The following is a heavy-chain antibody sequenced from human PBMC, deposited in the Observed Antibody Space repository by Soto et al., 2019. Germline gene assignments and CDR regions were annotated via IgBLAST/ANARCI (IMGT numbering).Heavy chain of an antibody. Sequence: GGSLRLSCAASGFTFSSYWMHWVRQAPGKGLVWVSRINSDGSSTSYADSVKGRFTISRDNAKNTLYLQMNILRAEDTAVYYCAKVRENYDFWSGYYWYFDLWGRGTLVTVSS. CDR1: GFTFSSYW. J-gene: IGHJ2*01. V-gene: IGHV3-74*01. CDR3: AKVRENYDFWSGYYWYFDL. CDR2: INSDGSST. D-gene: IGHD3-3*01.